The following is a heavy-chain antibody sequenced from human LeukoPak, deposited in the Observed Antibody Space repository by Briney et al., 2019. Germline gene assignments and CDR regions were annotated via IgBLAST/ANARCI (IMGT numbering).Heavy chain of an antibody. CDR2: INPSDGST. Sequence: GASVTVSFTASAYTFSSYYVHWVRQAPGQGLEWTAIINPSDGSTSYVQRLQGRVPLTRDTSTNTVYMELSSLRSEDTAIYYCAREPHCSGGSCYFDYWGQGTLVTVSS. CDR1: AYTFSSYY. V-gene: IGHV1-46*01. J-gene: IGHJ4*02. CDR3: AREPHCSGGSCYFDY. D-gene: IGHD2-15*01.